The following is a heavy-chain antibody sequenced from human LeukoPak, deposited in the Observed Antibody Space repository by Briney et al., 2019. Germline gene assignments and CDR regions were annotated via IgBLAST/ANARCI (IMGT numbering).Heavy chain of an antibody. V-gene: IGHV4-31*03. CDR2: IYYSGST. CDR1: GGSISSGGYS. CDR3: ARAPSTLYYYGMDV. Sequence: PSQTLSLTCTVSGGSISSGGYSWSWIRQHPGKGLEWIGYIYYSGSTYYNPSLKSRVTISVDTSKNQFSLKLSSVTAADTAVYYCARAPSTLYYYGMDVWGQGTTVTVSS. J-gene: IGHJ6*02.